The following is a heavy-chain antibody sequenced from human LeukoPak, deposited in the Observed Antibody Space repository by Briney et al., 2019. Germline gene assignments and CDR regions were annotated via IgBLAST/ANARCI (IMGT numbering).Heavy chain of an antibody. J-gene: IGHJ6*03. Sequence: SVKVSCKASGCTFTSYYMHWVRQAPGQGLEWMGGIIPIFGTANYAQKFQGRVTITTDESTSTAYMELSSLRSEDTAVYYCARNRGSYDYYYYMDVWGKGTTVTVSS. D-gene: IGHD1-26*01. CDR3: ARNRGSYDYYYYMDV. V-gene: IGHV1-69*05. CDR1: GCTFTSYY. CDR2: IIPIFGTA.